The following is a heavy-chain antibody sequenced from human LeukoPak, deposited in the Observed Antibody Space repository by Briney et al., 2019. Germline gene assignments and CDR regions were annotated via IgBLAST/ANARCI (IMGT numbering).Heavy chain of an antibody. CDR1: GYTFTSYD. D-gene: IGHD1-1*01. CDR3: ARVGTRDWFDP. J-gene: IGHJ5*02. CDR2: MNPNSGKT. V-gene: IGHV1-8*01. Sequence: ASVKVSCKASGYTFTSYDINWVRQATGQGVEWMGWMNPNSGKTGYAQTFQGRVTMTRNTSISTAYMELSSLRSEDTAVYYCARVGTRDWFDPWGQGTLVTVSS.